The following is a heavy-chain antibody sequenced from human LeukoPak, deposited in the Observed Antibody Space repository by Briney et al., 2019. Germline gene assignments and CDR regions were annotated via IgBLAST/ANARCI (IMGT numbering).Heavy chain of an antibody. V-gene: IGHV4-39*01. CDR1: RGSISTISYY. D-gene: IGHD3-10*01. CDR2: IYYSVNT. J-gene: IGHJ4*02. CDR3: ARHHAKLRYFDY. Sequence: SETLSPTPTLSRGSISTISYYCGSIRHPPGKRLEWSGSIYYSVNTYTNPSLKSRVTVSEDTSKDQFSLNLSSVGGADPAVCYCARHHAKLRYFDYWGQGTLVTVSS.